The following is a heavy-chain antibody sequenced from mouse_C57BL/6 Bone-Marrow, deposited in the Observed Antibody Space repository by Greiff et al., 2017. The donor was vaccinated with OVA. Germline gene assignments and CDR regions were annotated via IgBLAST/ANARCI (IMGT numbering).Heavy chain of an antibody. Sequence: VKLMESGAELARPGASVKLSCKASGYTFTSYGISWVKQRTGQGLEWIGEIYPRSGNTYYNEKFKGKATLTADKSSSTAYMELRSLTSEDSAVYFCARLDHYYGSGGDYWGQGTSVTVSS. J-gene: IGHJ4*01. V-gene: IGHV1-81*01. D-gene: IGHD1-1*01. CDR2: IYPRSGNT. CDR1: GYTFTSYG. CDR3: ARLDHYYGSGGDY.